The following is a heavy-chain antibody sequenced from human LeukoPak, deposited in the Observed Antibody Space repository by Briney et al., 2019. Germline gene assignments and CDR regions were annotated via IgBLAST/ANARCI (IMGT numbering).Heavy chain of an antibody. D-gene: IGHD4-17*01. V-gene: IGHV4-61*01. J-gene: IGHJ4*02. Sequence: SETLSLTCTVSGGPVSSGSYYWSWIPQPPGKGLERIGYIYYSGSTNYNPSLKSRVTISVDTSKNQFSLKLSSVTAADTAVYYCARVHTTVTTYYFDYWGQGTLVTVSS. CDR1: GGPVSSGSYY. CDR3: ARVHTTVTTYYFDY. CDR2: IYYSGST.